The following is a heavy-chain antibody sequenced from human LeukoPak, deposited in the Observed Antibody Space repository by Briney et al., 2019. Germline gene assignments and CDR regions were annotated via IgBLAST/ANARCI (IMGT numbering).Heavy chain of an antibody. CDR2: MNPNSGNT. D-gene: IGHD3-10*01. J-gene: IGHJ4*02. CDR3: ARPTREGSDGYYGSGSYYHY. V-gene: IGHV1-8*01. Sequence: ASVKVSCKASGYTFTSYDINWVRQATGQGLEWMGWMNPNSGNTGYAQKFQGRVTMTRNTSISTAYMELSSLRSEDTAVYYCARPTREGSDGYYGSGSYYHYWGQGTLVTVSS. CDR1: GYTFTSYD.